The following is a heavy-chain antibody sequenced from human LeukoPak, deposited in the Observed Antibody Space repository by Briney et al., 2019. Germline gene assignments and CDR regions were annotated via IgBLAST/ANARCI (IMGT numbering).Heavy chain of an antibody. CDR3: ARQWILQRGTNRFDP. J-gene: IGHJ5*02. V-gene: IGHV4-39*01. Sequence: SETLSLTCTVSGVSVTSTDYQWGWIRQPPGKGLEWIGSMSYSGKIYINLSLKSRVMISVDTFKNQFFLRLSSVSASDTAVYYCARQWILQRGTNRFDPWGQGTLVTVSS. CDR1: GVSVTSTDYQ. CDR2: MSYSGKI. D-gene: IGHD2-8*01.